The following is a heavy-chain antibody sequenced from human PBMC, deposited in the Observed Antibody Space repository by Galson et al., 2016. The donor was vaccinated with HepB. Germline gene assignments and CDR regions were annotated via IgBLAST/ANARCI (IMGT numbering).Heavy chain of an antibody. V-gene: IGHV3-11*01. CDR2: IGSIGTTI. CDR3: ARHFGGFTMDGN. D-gene: IGHD3-16*01. J-gene: IGHJ4*02. CDR1: GFTLSNYY. Sequence: SLRLSCAASGFTLSNYYMSWIRQAPGKGLEWVSYIGSIGTTITIHYADSVKGRFTISRDNAKNSLYLQMNSLRDEDTAVYYCARHFGGFTMDGNWGQGTLVTVSS.